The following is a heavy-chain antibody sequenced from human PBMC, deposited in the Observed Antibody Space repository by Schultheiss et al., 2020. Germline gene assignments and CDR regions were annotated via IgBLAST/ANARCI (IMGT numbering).Heavy chain of an antibody. J-gene: IGHJ6*03. CDR1: GGTFSSYA. V-gene: IGHV1-69*01. CDR3: ARAPDYGDYVGDYYYYYYMDV. D-gene: IGHD4-17*01. Sequence: VKVSCKASGGTFSSYAISWVRQAPGQGLEWMGGIIPIFGTANYAQKFQGRVTITADESTSTAYMELSSLRSEDTAVYYCARAPDYGDYVGDYYYYYYMDVGGKGTTVTVSS. CDR2: IIPIFGTA.